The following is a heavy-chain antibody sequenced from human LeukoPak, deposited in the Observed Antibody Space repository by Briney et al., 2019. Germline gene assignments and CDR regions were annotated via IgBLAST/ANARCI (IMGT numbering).Heavy chain of an antibody. D-gene: IGHD2-2*01. CDR2: IYSGGST. CDR1: GFTFSSYA. CDR3: ASTEKIYCSSTSCSSRDYYGMDV. Sequence: PGGSLRLSCAASGFTFSSYAMSWVRQAPGKGLEWVSVIYSGGSTYYADSVKGRFTISRHNSKNTLYLQMNSLRAEDTAVYYCASTEKIYCSSTSCSSRDYYGMDVWGQGTTVTVSS. V-gene: IGHV3-53*04. J-gene: IGHJ6*02.